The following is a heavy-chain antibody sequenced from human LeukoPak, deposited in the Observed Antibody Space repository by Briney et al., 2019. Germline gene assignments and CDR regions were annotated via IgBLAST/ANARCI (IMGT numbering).Heavy chain of an antibody. CDR1: GGSFSGYY. CDR2: INHSGST. V-gene: IGHV4-34*01. J-gene: IGHJ5*02. D-gene: IGHD5-18*01. CDR3: ARGGYSYGYDWFDP. Sequence: PSETLSLTCAVYGGSFSGYYWSWIRQPPGKGLEWIGEINHSGSTNYNPSLKSRVTISVDTSKNQFSLELSSVTAADTAVYYCARGGYSYGYDWFDPWGQGTLVTVSS.